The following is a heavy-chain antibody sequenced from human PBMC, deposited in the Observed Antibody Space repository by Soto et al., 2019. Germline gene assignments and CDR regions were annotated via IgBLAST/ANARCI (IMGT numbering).Heavy chain of an antibody. CDR3: ARHLVVVVVAPIRGGFDS. V-gene: IGHV4-39*01. D-gene: IGHD2-15*01. J-gene: IGHJ5*01. CDR1: GGSISSSSNY. Sequence: QLQLQESGPGLVKPPDTLSLTCTVSGGSISSSSNYWGSIRQTPGKGLEWTGSVDYSGSTYSNPSLKGRVIKSVDTSKNQFALRLSSLTAADTAVYYCARHLVVVVVAPIRGGFDSWGQGTLVTGSS. CDR2: VDYSGST.